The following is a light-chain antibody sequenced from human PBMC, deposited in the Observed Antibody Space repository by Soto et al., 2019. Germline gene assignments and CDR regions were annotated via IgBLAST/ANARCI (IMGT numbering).Light chain of an antibody. Sequence: QSALTQPASVSGSPGQSITISCAGTNSDIGAYGYVSWYQHFPGKAPKLIIYDVINRPSGVPHRFSGSKSGNTASLTISGLQAEDEANYYCSSYTRARSVVFGGGTKLTVL. CDR3: SSYTRARSVV. J-gene: IGLJ2*01. CDR1: NSDIGAYGY. CDR2: DVI. V-gene: IGLV2-14*03.